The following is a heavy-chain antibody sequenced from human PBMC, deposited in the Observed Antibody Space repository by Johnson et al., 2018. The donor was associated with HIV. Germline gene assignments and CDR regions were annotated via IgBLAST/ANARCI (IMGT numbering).Heavy chain of an antibody. CDR2: INVDGSEK. J-gene: IGHJ3*02. CDR1: GFNFSNAW. V-gene: IGHV3-7*01. D-gene: IGHD3-3*02. CDR3: ARAHLIFPKNAFDI. Sequence: VQLVESGGGLQQPGGSLRLSCAASGFNFSNAWMSWVRQAPGKGLEWVANINVDGSEKFYVDSVKGRFTISRDNVNNSVFLLLNSLRVEDTAVYFCARAHLIFPKNAFDIWGQGTMVTVSS.